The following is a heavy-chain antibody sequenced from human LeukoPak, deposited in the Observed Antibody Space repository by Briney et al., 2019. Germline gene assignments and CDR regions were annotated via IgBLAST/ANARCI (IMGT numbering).Heavy chain of an antibody. CDR1: GYTFTGYY. V-gene: IGHV1-2*02. Sequence: ASVKVSCKASGYTFTGYYIHWVRQAPGQGLEWMGWINPNSGGTNYGQKFQGRVTMTRDTSISTAYMELSRLRSDDTAMYYCARALPSVTATSFDYWGQGTLVTVSS. J-gene: IGHJ4*02. D-gene: IGHD2-15*01. CDR3: ARALPSVTATSFDY. CDR2: INPNSGGT.